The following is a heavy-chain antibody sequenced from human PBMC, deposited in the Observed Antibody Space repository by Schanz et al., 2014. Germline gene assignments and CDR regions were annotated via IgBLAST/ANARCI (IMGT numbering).Heavy chain of an antibody. J-gene: IGHJ6*02. D-gene: IGHD6-13*01. CDR1: GHPFTAYY. V-gene: IGHV1-2*06. CDR3: ARDGHSSIWDSYYFYGLDV. CDR2: INPNSGGT. Sequence: QVQLVQSGAEVKKPGASVKVSCKASGHPFTAYYMHWVRQAPGQGLEWMGRINPNSGGTNYAENFQGRVTMTRDTSTSTVYMELSRLTSDDTALYYSARDGHSSIWDSYYFYGLDVWGQGTTVTVSS.